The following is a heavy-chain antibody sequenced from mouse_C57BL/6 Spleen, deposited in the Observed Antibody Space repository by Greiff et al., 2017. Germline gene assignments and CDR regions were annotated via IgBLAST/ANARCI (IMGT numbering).Heavy chain of an antibody. D-gene: IGHD3-2*02. Sequence: QVQLKQSGAELVRPGASVTLSCKASGYTFTDYEMHWVKQTPVHGLEWIGAIDPETGGTAYNQKFKGKAILTADKSSSTAYMELRSLTSEDSAVYYCTRGGSGYFDYWGQGTTLTVSS. V-gene: IGHV1-15*01. CDR2: IDPETGGT. J-gene: IGHJ2*01. CDR3: TRGGSGYFDY. CDR1: GYTFTDYE.